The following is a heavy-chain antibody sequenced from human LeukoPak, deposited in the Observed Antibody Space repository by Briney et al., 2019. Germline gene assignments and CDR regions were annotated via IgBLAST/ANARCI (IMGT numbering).Heavy chain of an antibody. D-gene: IGHD5-18*01. CDR2: ISSSSSNT. Sequence: GGSLRLSCAASGFTFSDHYMSWIRQAPGKGLEWVSYISSSSSNTNYADSVKGRFTISRDNAKNSLSLQMNSLGAEDTAVYYCARSLSAYTPLAVDYWGQGTLVSVSS. CDR3: ARSLSAYTPLAVDY. J-gene: IGHJ4*02. V-gene: IGHV3-11*03. CDR1: GFTFSDHY.